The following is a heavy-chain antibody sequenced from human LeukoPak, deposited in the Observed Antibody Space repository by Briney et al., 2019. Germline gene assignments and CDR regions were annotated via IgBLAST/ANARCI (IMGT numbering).Heavy chain of an antibody. J-gene: IGHJ4*02. CDR1: GYSFTSYW. D-gene: IGHD2-2*01. CDR3: ARRDCSSTSCYEN. CDR2: IYPGDSDT. V-gene: IGHV5-51*01. Sequence: KVSCKGSGYSFTSYWIGWVRQMPGKGLEWMGIIYPGDSDTRYSPSFQGQVTISADKSISTAYLQWSSLKASDTAMYYCARRDCSSTSCYENWGQGTLVTVSS.